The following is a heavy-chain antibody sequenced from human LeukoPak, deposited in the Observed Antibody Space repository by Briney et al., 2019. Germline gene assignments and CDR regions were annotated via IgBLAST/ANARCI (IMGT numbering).Heavy chain of an antibody. J-gene: IGHJ4*02. D-gene: IGHD3-22*01. CDR1: GFTFSDYY. CDR2: ISSSGSMK. CDR3: ASHSPSHYDSSAYLDY. V-gene: IGHV3-11*01. Sequence: PGGSLRLSCAASGFTFSDYYMSWIRQAPGKGLEWVSYISSSGSMKYYADSVKGRFTISRDNAKKSLYLQMNSLRADDTAGYYCASHSPSHYDSSAYLDYWGQGTLVTVSS.